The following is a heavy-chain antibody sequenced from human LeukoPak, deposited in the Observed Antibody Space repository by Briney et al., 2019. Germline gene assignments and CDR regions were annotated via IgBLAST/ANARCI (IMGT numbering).Heavy chain of an antibody. V-gene: IGHV3-74*01. CDR3: AKDPINYDYSPNWFDP. D-gene: IGHD4-11*01. J-gene: IGHJ5*02. CDR1: GFTFSNYW. Sequence: GGSLRLSCAASGFTFSNYWMHWVRQAPGKGLVWVSRINSDGINTSYADSVKGRFTISRDNSKNTLYLQMNSLRAEDTALYYCAKDPINYDYSPNWFDPWGQGTLVTVSS. CDR2: INSDGINT.